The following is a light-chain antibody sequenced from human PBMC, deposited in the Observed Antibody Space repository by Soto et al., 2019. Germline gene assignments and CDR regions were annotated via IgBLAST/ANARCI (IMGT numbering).Light chain of an antibody. CDR3: QQSDSMPRT. J-gene: IGKJ1*01. V-gene: IGKV1-39*01. CDR1: QSISGY. Sequence: DIQMTQSPSSLSASVGDRVTITCRASQSISGYLNWYQKKSGQAPRLLMYAASSLQSGVPSRFSGGGSGPDFTLTISSLQPEDSATYYCQQSDSMPRTFGQGTKVDTK. CDR2: AAS.